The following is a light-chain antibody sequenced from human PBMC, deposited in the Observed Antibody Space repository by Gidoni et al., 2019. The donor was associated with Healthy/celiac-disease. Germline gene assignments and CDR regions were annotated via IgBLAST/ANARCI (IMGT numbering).Light chain of an antibody. V-gene: IGKV3-20*01. Sequence: EIVLMHSPGTLTLSPGARATLSCRASQSVSSSYLAWSQQKPGQARRLLIYGASSRATGIPDRFSASGSGTDFTLTIRRLEPEDFAVYYCQQYGSSPLITFGQGTRLEIK. CDR3: QQYGSSPLIT. J-gene: IGKJ5*01. CDR2: GAS. CDR1: QSVSSSY.